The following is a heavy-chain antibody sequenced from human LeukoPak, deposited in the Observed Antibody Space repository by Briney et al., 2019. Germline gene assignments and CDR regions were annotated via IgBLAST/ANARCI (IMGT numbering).Heavy chain of an antibody. Sequence: GGSLRLSCAASGFIVSSNYMSWVRQAPGKGLEWVSIIYSDGSTYYADSVKGRFTISRDNFKNILYFDMNSLRVEDTAVYYCARTGGGCSSTSCYTAGVYFQHWGQGTLVTVSS. V-gene: IGHV3-53*01. J-gene: IGHJ1*01. D-gene: IGHD2-2*02. CDR1: GFIVSSNY. CDR3: ARTGGGCSSTSCYTAGVYFQH. CDR2: IYSDGST.